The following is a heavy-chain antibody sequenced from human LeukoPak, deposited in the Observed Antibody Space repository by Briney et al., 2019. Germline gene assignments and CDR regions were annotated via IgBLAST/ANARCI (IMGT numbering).Heavy chain of an antibody. CDR2: IWFDGNKK. J-gene: IGHJ6*02. Sequence: GGSLRLSCAASGFTFSSYGMHWVRQAPGKGLEWVALIWFDGNKKDYVDSVKGRFTISRDNSKKTLYLQMNSLRAEDTAVYYCARAFYYDIIGGEGMDVWGQGTTVTVSS. D-gene: IGHD3-22*01. V-gene: IGHV3-33*01. CDR1: GFTFSSYG. CDR3: ARAFYYDIIGGEGMDV.